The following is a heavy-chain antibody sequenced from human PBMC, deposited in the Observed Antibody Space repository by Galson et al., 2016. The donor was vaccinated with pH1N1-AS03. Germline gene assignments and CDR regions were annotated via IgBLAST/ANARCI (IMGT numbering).Heavy chain of an antibody. CDR3: APRGDSGGWFRDYFDA. Sequence: PALVKPTQTLTLTCNFSGFSLSTGGEGVGWLRQPPGKALEWLALIYWNDDERYSPSLQSRLTITKDTSENQVVLTMPNMDPVDTATYYCAPRGDSGGWFRDYFDAWGQGILVTVSS. CDR2: IYWNDDE. D-gene: IGHD6-19*01. J-gene: IGHJ4*02. CDR1: GFSLSTGGEG. V-gene: IGHV2-5*01.